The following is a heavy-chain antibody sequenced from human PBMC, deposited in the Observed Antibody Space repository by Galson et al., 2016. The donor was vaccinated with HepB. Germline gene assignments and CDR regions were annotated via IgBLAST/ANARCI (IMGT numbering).Heavy chain of an antibody. CDR2: XYHTGTX. CDR1: GGSITSGGYS. Sequence: TLSLTCAVSGGSITSGGYSWSWIRQPPXXXLXXXGYXYHTGTXDYSPPLKNRVTMSVDRSKNQFSLKLNSVTAADTAVYYCARGSAFGGVDNWGQGTLVTVSS. CDR3: ARGSAFGGVDN. J-gene: IGHJ4*02. V-gene: IGHV4-30-2*01. D-gene: IGHD3-16*01.